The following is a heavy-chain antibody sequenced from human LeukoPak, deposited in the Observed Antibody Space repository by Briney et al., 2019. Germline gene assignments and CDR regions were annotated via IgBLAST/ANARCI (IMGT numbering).Heavy chain of an antibody. V-gene: IGHV6-1*01. J-gene: IGHJ3*02. Sequence: SQTLSLTCAISADSVSSNSAAWNWIRQSPSRGLEWLGRTDYRSKLYNDYAVSVKSRITINPDTSKNQFSLQLNSVTPEDTAVYYCAREPATAIPEDAFDIWGQGTMVTVSS. D-gene: IGHD2-2*02. CDR3: AREPATAIPEDAFDI. CDR1: ADSVSSNSAA. CDR2: TDYRSKLYN.